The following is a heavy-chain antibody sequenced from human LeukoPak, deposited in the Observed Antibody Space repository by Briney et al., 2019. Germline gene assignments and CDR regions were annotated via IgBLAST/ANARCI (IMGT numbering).Heavy chain of an antibody. V-gene: IGHV3-53*01. J-gene: IGHJ3*01. Sequence: GGSLRLSCAASGFTVSSNYMSWVRQAPGKGLEWVSVIYSGGSTYYADSVKGRFTISRDNSKNTLYLQMNSLRAEDTAVYYCARTYYGSGSDAFDVWGQGTMVTVSS. D-gene: IGHD3-10*01. CDR2: IYSGGST. CDR1: GFTVSSNY. CDR3: ARTYYGSGSDAFDV.